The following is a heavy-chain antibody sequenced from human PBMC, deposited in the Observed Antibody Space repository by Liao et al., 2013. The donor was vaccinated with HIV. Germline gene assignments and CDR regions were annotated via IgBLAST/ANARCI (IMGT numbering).Heavy chain of an antibody. CDR2: ISYTGST. V-gene: IGHV4-30-4*08. D-gene: IGHD5-24*01. Sequence: QVQLQESGPGLVKPSQTLSLTCTVSGGSISSGDSYWSWIRQPPGKGLEWIGYISYTGSTYYNPSLKSRLTISVDTSKNQFSLKLRSVTAADTAVYYCARARRDDKNLAYWYFDLWGRGTLVTVSS. CDR3: ARARRDDKNLAYWYFDL. J-gene: IGHJ2*01. CDR1: GGSISSGDSY.